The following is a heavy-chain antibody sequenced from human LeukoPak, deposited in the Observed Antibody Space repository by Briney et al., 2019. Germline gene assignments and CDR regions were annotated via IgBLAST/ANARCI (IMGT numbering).Heavy chain of an antibody. D-gene: IGHD2-2*01. CDR1: GYSISSGYY. J-gene: IGHJ5*02. V-gene: IGHV4-38-2*01. CDR3: ARQVPGVVPAAFNWFDP. Sequence: SETLSLTSAVSGYSISSGYYWGWIRQPPGKGLEWIGSIYHSGSTYYNPSLKSRVTISVDTSKNQFSLKLSSVTAADTAVYYCARQVPGVVPAAFNWFDPWGQGTLVTVSS. CDR2: IYHSGST.